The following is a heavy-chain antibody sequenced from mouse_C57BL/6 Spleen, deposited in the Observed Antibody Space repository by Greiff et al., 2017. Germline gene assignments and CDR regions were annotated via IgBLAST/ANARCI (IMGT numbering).Heavy chain of an antibody. D-gene: IGHD1-1*01. J-gene: IGHJ2*01. CDR3: VRHEGDHYYGSSYGYFDY. Sequence: DVHLVESGGGLVQPKGSLKLSCAASGFSFNTYAMNCVRQAPGKGLEWVARIRSKSNNYATYYADSVKDRFTISRDDSESMLYLQMNNLKTEDTAMYYCVRHEGDHYYGSSYGYFDYWGQGTTLTVSS. CDR2: IRSKSNNYAT. CDR1: GFSFNTYA. V-gene: IGHV10-1*01.